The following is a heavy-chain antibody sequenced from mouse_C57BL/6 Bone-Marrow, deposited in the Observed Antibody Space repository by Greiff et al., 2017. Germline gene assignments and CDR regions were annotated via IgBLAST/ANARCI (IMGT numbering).Heavy chain of an antibody. J-gene: IGHJ2*01. D-gene: IGHD2-4*01. Sequence: VHLVESGAELVRPGTSVKMSCKASGYTFTNYWIGWAKQRPGHGLEWIGDIYPGGGYTNYNEKFKGKATLTADKSSSTAYMQFSSLTSEDSAIYYCAMITTLYFDYWGQGTTLTVSS. CDR1: GYTFTNYW. CDR2: IYPGGGYT. CDR3: AMITTLYFDY. V-gene: IGHV1-63*01.